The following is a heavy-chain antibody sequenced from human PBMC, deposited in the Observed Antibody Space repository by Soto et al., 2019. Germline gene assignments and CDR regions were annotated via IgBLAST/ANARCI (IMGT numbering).Heavy chain of an antibody. Sequence: GGSLRLSCAASGFTFSSYGMHWVRQAPGKGLEWVAVIWYDGSNKYYADSVKGRFTISRDNSKNTLYLQMNSLRAEDTAVYYCARDVNDWGAAAGTFDYWGQGTLVTVSS. V-gene: IGHV3-33*01. CDR3: ARDVNDWGAAAGTFDY. D-gene: IGHD6-13*01. CDR2: IWYDGSNK. CDR1: GFTFSSYG. J-gene: IGHJ4*02.